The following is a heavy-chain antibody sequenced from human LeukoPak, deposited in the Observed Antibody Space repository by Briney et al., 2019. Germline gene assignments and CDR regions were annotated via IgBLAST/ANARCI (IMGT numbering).Heavy chain of an antibody. CDR2: INHSGST. Sequence: SETLSLTCAVYGGSFSGYYWSWIRQPPGKRLEWIGEINHSGSTNYNPSLKSRVTISVDTSKNQFSLKLSSVTAADTAVYYCARGRRIVVVVAATRGGIDWFDPWGQGTLVTVSS. V-gene: IGHV4-34*01. CDR1: GGSFSGYY. D-gene: IGHD2-15*01. CDR3: ARGRRIVVVVAATRGGIDWFDP. J-gene: IGHJ5*02.